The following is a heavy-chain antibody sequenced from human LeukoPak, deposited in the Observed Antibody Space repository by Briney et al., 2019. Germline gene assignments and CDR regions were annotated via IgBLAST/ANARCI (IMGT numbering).Heavy chain of an antibody. CDR1: GFTVSSNY. CDR3: ARRGYYYDSSGYYSYEGRDY. CDR2: IYSGGST. Sequence: GGSLRLSCAASGFTVSSNYMSWVRQAPGKGLEWVSVIYSGGSTYYADSVKGRFTISRDNTKNSLFLQMNNLRAEDTAVYYCARRGYYYDSSGYYSYEGRDYWGQGTLVTVSS. V-gene: IGHV3-53*01. J-gene: IGHJ4*02. D-gene: IGHD3-22*01.